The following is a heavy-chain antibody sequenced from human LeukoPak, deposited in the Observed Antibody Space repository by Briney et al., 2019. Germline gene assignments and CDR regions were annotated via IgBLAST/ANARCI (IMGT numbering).Heavy chain of an antibody. CDR3: AGGSLVWQFDY. CDR2: IYSDGSA. J-gene: IGHJ4*02. CDR1: GFTVSSNY. Sequence: GGSLRLSCAASGFTVSSNYMSWVRQAPGKGLEWVSVIYSDGSAYYPDSVKGRFTISRDNSKNTLYLQMNSLRADDTAVYFCAGGSLVWQFDYWGQGTLVAVS. V-gene: IGHV3-53*01. D-gene: IGHD2-8*01.